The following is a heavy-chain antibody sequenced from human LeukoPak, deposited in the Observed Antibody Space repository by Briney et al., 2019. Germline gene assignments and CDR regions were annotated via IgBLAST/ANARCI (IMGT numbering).Heavy chain of an antibody. J-gene: IGHJ4*02. CDR2: IYYSGST. D-gene: IGHD1-26*01. CDR1: GGSISSYY. CDR3: ARVARGSYYGYYFDY. Sequence: SETLSLTCTVSGGSISSYYWSWIRQPPGKGLEWIGYIYYSGSTNYNPSLKSRVTISVDTSKNQFSLKLSSVTAADTAVYYCARVARGSYYGYYFDYWGQGTLVTVSS. V-gene: IGHV4-59*12.